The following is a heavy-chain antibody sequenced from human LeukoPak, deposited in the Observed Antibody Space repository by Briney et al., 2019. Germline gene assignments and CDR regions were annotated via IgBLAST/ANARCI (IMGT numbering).Heavy chain of an antibody. D-gene: IGHD3-22*01. CDR2: IYPGDSDT. CDR3: ARAYYYDSSGYYIDAFDI. CDR1: GYSFTSYW. J-gene: IGHJ3*02. Sequence: GESLKISCKGSGYSFTSYWIGWVRQMPGKGLERMGIIYPGDSDTRYSPSFQGQVTISADKSISTAYLQWSSLKASDTAMYYCARAYYYDSSGYYIDAFDIWGQGTMVTVSS. V-gene: IGHV5-51*01.